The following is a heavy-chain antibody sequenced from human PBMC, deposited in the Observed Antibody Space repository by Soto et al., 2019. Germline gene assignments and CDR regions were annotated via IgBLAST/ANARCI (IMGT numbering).Heavy chain of an antibody. CDR3: ARDLSSDYGMDV. V-gene: IGHV3-74*01. J-gene: IGHJ6*02. CDR2: INSDGSST. Sequence: PSETLSLSCEASGFTFSTFWMHWVRQAPGKGLVWVSRINSDGSSTYYVKSVEGRFTISRDNSKNTLYLQMNSLRAEDTAVYYCARDLSSDYGMDVWGQGTTVPVSS. CDR1: GFTFSTFW.